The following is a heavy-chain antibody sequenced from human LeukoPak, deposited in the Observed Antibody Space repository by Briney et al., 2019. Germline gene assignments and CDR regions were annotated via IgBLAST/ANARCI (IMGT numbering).Heavy chain of an antibody. D-gene: IGHD4-17*01. CDR1: GFSFSDFA. CDR2: ISYDGTKK. V-gene: IGHV3-30*04. Sequence: PGGSLRLSCAASGFSFSDFAMHWVRQAPGKGLEWVASISYDGTKKNYADSVKGRFTLYRDKSKKTLSLQMNNLRVDDTALYYCARGDDYGDNGPFDYYHIEVWGKGTRVTVSS. CDR3: ARGDDYGDNGPFDYYHIEV. J-gene: IGHJ6*04.